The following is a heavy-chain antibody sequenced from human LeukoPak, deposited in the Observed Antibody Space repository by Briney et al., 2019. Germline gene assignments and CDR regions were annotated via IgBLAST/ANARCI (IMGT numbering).Heavy chain of an antibody. J-gene: IGHJ4*02. CDR3: ARDYGSNSGLDY. Sequence: ASVKVSCXASGYTFTAYYMHWVRQAPGQGLEWVGRINPVNGGTDYAQNFQGRVTMARDTSISTAYMDLSSLRSDDTAVYYCARDYGSNSGLDYWGQGTLVTVSS. V-gene: IGHV1-2*06. CDR2: INPVNGGT. CDR1: GYTFTAYY. D-gene: IGHD4-23*01.